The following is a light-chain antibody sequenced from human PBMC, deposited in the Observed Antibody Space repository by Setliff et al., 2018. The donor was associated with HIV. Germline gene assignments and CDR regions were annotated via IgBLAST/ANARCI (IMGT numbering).Light chain of an antibody. V-gene: IGKV3-20*01. CDR1: QSVSNHY. Sequence: EIVLTQSPGTLSLSPGERATLSCRASQSVSNHYLAWYQQRPGQAPRLLIYAASSRATDIPDRFSGSGSGTDFTLTISRLEPEDFAVYYCQQYGSSFGTFGQGTKVDIK. CDR3: QQYGSSFGT. CDR2: AAS. J-gene: IGKJ1*01.